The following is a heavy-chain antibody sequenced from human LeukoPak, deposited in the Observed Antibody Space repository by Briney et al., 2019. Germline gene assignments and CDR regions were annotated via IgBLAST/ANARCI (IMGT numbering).Heavy chain of an antibody. Sequence: ASVKVSCKASGYTFTSYGISWVRQAPGQVLEWMGWISAYNGNTNYAQKLQGRVTMTTDTSTSTAYMELRSLRSDDTAVYYCARDSRGDYEPDYWGQGTLVTVSS. J-gene: IGHJ4*02. CDR2: ISAYNGNT. CDR1: GYTFTSYG. CDR3: ARDSRGDYEPDY. V-gene: IGHV1-18*01. D-gene: IGHD4-17*01.